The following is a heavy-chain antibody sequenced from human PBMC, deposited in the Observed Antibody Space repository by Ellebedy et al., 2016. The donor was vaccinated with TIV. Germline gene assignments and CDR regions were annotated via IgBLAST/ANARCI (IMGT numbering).Heavy chain of an antibody. V-gene: IGHV1-18*01. Sequence: ASVKVSXXASGYTFTSYGISWVRQAPGQGFEWMGWISAYNGNTNYAQKLQGRVTMTTDTSTSTAYMELRSLRSDDTAVYYCARAMSYYGSGSWGGYYFDYWGQGTLVTVSS. J-gene: IGHJ4*02. CDR3: ARAMSYYGSGSWGGYYFDY. CDR2: ISAYNGNT. CDR1: GYTFTSYG. D-gene: IGHD3-10*01.